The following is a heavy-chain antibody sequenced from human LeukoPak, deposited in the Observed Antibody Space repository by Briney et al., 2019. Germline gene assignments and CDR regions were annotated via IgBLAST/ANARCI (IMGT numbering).Heavy chain of an antibody. CDR1: GFTFNNYA. V-gene: IGHV3-23*01. CDR2: IHGSGEGT. Sequence: HPGGSLRLSCAASGFTFNNYAMSWVRQAPGKGLEWVSTIHGSGEGTYYADSVKGRFAISRDNSKNTLYLQLNSLRAEDTALYYCAKNRGSGSHTQYCFDCWGQGALVTVSS. D-gene: IGHD1-26*01. CDR3: AKNRGSGSHTQYCFDC. J-gene: IGHJ4*02.